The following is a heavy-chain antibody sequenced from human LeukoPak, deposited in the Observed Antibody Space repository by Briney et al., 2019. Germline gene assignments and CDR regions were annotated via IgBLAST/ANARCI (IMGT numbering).Heavy chain of an antibody. J-gene: IGHJ4*02. V-gene: IGHV3-23*01. D-gene: IGHD6-19*01. CDR3: AAGIAVGGVNIQRGY. Sequence: DSVKGRFTISRDNSKNTLYLQVNSPRVEDTAVYYCAAGIAVGGVNIQRGYWGQGTLVTVSS.